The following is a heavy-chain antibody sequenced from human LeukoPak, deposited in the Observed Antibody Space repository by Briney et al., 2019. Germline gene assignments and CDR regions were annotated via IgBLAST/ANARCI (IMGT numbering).Heavy chain of an antibody. J-gene: IGHJ4*02. V-gene: IGHV4-59*01. D-gene: IGHD4-17*01. CDR2: IYYSGST. Sequence: SETLSLTCTVSGGSISSYYWSWIRQPPGKGLEWIGCIYYSGSTNYNPSLKSRVTISVDTSKNQFSLKLSSVTAADTAVYYCAREKGGNYGDYFFDYWGQGTLVTVSS. CDR1: GGSISSYY. CDR3: AREKGGNYGDYFFDY.